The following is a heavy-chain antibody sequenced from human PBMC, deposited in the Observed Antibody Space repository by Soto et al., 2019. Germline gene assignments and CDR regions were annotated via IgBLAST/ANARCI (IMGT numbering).Heavy chain of an antibody. CDR3: ARDAGGCISTSCPKGWFDP. Sequence: PSETLSLTCTVSGGSISSGDYYWSWIRQPPGKGLEWIGYIYYSGSTYYNPSLKSRVTISVDTSKNQFSLKLSSVTAADTAVYYCARDAGGCISTSCPKGWFDPWGQGTLVTVSS. V-gene: IGHV4-30-4*01. D-gene: IGHD2-2*01. CDR1: GGSISSGDYY. J-gene: IGHJ5*02. CDR2: IYYSGST.